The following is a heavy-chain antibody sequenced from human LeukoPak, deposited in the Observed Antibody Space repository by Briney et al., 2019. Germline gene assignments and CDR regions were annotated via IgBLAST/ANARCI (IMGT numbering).Heavy chain of an antibody. Sequence: SETLSLTCTVSGGSISSSGYYWARIRQPPGKGLEWIGHIYYSGSIYYNRYRKSHLTISVDTSKNQFSLKLSSVTAADTAVYYCARLLQSPDAFDIWGQGTMVIVSS. V-gene: IGHV4-39*01. CDR2: IYYSGSI. J-gene: IGHJ3*02. CDR1: GGSISSSGYY. CDR3: ARLLQSPDAFDI.